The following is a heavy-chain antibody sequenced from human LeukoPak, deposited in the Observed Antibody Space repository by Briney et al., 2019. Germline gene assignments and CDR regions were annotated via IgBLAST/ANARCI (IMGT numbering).Heavy chain of an antibody. CDR1: GGSISSSSYY. Sequence: SETLSLTCTVSGGSISSSSYYWGWIRQPPGKGLEWIGSIYYSGSTYYNPSLKSRVTISVDTSKNQFSLKLSSVTAADTAVYYCARDLQYYFDYWGQGTLVTVSS. CDR3: ARDLQYYFDY. V-gene: IGHV4-39*07. J-gene: IGHJ4*02. CDR2: IYYSGST.